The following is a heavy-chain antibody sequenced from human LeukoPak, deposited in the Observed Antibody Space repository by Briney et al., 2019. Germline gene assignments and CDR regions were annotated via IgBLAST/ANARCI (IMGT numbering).Heavy chain of an antibody. Sequence: SETLSLTCTVSGGSISSSSYYWGWIRQPPGKGLEWIGSIYYSGSTYYNPSLKSRVTISVDTSKNQFSLKLSSVTAADTAVYYCARVGSTSWNHYFDYWGRGTLVTVSS. V-gene: IGHV4-39*07. D-gene: IGHD6-13*01. J-gene: IGHJ4*02. CDR2: IYYSGST. CDR1: GGSISSSSYY. CDR3: ARVGSTSWNHYFDY.